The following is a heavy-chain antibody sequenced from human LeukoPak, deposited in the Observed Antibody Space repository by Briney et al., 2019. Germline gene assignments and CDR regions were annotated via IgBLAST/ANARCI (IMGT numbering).Heavy chain of an antibody. CDR1: GFTFSSYW. Sequence: PGGSLRLSCAASGFTFSSYWMSWVRQAPGKGLEWVANIKQDGSEKYYVDSVRGRFTISRDNSKSTLFLQMNSLRAEDTAVYYCARRTAMVPFDYWGQGTLVTVSS. CDR2: IKQDGSEK. CDR3: ARRTAMVPFDY. D-gene: IGHD5-18*01. J-gene: IGHJ4*02. V-gene: IGHV3-7*03.